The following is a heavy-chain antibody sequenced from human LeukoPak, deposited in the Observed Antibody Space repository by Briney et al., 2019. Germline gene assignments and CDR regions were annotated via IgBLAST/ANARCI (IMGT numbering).Heavy chain of an antibody. V-gene: IGHV3-21*01. D-gene: IGHD6-19*01. J-gene: IGHJ3*02. Sequence: PGGSLRLSCAASGFTFSSYSMNWVRQAPGKGLEWVSSISSSSGYIYYADSVKGRFTISRDNAKNSLYLQMNSLRAEDTAVYYCARDVHSSGWYKIVDAFDIWGQGTMVTVSS. CDR1: GFTFSSYS. CDR2: ISSSSGYI. CDR3: ARDVHSSGWYKIVDAFDI.